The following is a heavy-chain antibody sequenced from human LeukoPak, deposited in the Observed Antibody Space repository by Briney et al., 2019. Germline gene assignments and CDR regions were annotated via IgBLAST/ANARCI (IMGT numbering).Heavy chain of an antibody. V-gene: IGHV1-46*01. J-gene: IGHJ2*01. CDR1: GYTFTSYY. CDR2: INPSDRST. D-gene: IGHD3-22*01. Sequence: ASVKVSCKASGYTFTSYYMQWVRQAPGQGLEWMGIINPSDRSTYYAQKFQGRVTMTRDTSTSTVYMELSSLRSEDTAVYYCARRPQYDSSGYWYFDLWGRGTLVTVSS. CDR3: ARRPQYDSSGYWYFDL.